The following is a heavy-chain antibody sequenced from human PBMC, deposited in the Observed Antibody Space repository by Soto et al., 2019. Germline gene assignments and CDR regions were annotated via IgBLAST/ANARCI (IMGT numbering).Heavy chain of an antibody. V-gene: IGHV4-59*01. Sequence: PSETLSLTCTVSGGSISSYYWIWIRQPPGKGLEWIGYIYYSGSTNYNPSLKSRVTISVDTSKNQFSLKLSSVTAADTAVYYCASFKYCSGGSCYIHAFDIWXQGTMVTVSS. D-gene: IGHD2-15*01. J-gene: IGHJ3*02. CDR1: GGSISSYY. CDR3: ASFKYCSGGSCYIHAFDI. CDR2: IYYSGST.